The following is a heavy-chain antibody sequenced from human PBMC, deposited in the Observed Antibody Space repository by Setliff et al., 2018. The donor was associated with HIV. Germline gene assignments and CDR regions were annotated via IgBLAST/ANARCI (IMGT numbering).Heavy chain of an antibody. J-gene: IGHJ6*03. CDR3: ARVVRQVPASYYYYYYMDV. CDR1: GGSISTYY. CDR2: IYYSGST. Sequence: SETLSLTCSVSGGSISTYYWSWIRQPPGQGLEWIGYIYYSGSTNYNPSLKSRVTISVNKSKNQFSLKLRSVTAADTAWYYCARVVRQVPASYYYYYYMDVWGKGTTVTVSS. D-gene: IGHD2-2*01. V-gene: IGHV4-59*01.